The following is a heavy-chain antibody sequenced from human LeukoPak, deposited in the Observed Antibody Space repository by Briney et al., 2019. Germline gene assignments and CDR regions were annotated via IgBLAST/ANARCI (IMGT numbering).Heavy chain of an antibody. CDR3: ARELRRITMVRGVNYYGLDV. J-gene: IGHJ6*02. CDR1: GYTFTSYG. V-gene: IGHV1-18*01. Sequence: ASAKVSCKASGYTFTSYGISWVRQAPGHGLEWMGWISAYNGNTNYAQKLQGRVTMTTDTSTSTAYMELRSLRSDDTAVYYCARELRRITMVRGVNYYGLDVWGQGTKFTVSS. CDR2: ISAYNGNT. D-gene: IGHD3-10*01.